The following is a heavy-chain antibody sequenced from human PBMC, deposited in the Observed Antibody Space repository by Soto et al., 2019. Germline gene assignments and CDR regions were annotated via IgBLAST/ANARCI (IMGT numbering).Heavy chain of an antibody. CDR3: ARGSIVVVPAAMHWFDP. CDR1: GYTFTGYY. J-gene: IGHJ5*02. CDR2: INPNSGGT. V-gene: IGHV1-2*04. D-gene: IGHD2-2*01. Sequence: ASVKVSCKASGYTFTGYYMHWARQAPGQGLEWMGWINPNSGGTNYAQKFQGWVTMTRDTSISTAYMELSRLRSDDTAVYYCARGSIVVVPAAMHWFDPWGQGTLVTVSS.